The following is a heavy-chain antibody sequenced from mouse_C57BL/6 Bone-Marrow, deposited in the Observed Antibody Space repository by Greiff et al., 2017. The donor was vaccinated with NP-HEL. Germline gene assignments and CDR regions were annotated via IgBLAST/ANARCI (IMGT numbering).Heavy chain of an antibody. CDR2: IWSDGST. Sequence: QVQLQQSGPGLVAPSQSLSITCTASGFSLTSYGVHWVRQPPGKGLEWLVVIWSDGSTTYNSAPKSRLSTSKDKSKSQVFLKMNSLQTEDTAMYYCARSDYDGSREGFAYWGQGTLVTVSA. CDR1: GFSLTSYG. D-gene: IGHD1-1*01. CDR3: ARSDYDGSREGFAY. J-gene: IGHJ3*01. V-gene: IGHV2-6*03.